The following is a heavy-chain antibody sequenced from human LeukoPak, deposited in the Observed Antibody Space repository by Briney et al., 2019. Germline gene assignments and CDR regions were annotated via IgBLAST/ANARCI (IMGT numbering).Heavy chain of an antibody. D-gene: IGHD4-17*01. V-gene: IGHV3-23*01. Sequence: PGGSLRHSCAASGFTFSSYAMSWVRQAPGKGLEWVSAISGSGGSTYYADSVKGRFTISRDNSKNTVYLQMSSLRAEDTAVFHCAKDVGGYGAYLGAFDIWGQGTMVTVFS. J-gene: IGHJ3*02. CDR3: AKDVGGYGAYLGAFDI. CDR1: GFTFSSYA. CDR2: ISGSGGST.